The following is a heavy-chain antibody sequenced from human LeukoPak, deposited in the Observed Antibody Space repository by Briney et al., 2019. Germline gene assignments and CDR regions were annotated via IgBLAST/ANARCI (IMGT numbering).Heavy chain of an antibody. D-gene: IGHD3-10*02. CDR2: INPSGGST. Sequence: GASVKVSCKASGYTFINYYMHWVRQAPGQGLEWMGLINPSGGSTSCGQKFQGRVTMTRDMSTSTFYMELSSLRFEDTAVYYCARGPHRRTYDRDNWFDPWGQGTLVTVSS. CDR1: GYTFINYY. J-gene: IGHJ5*02. V-gene: IGHV1-46*01. CDR3: ARGPHRRTYDRDNWFDP.